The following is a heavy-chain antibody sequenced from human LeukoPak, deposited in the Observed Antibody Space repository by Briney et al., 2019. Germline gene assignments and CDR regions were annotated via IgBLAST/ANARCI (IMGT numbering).Heavy chain of an antibody. CDR1: GFTFSSYN. CDR2: ISSSSSTI. Sequence: PGGSLRLSCAASGFTFSSYNMNSVRQAPGKGLEWVSYISSSSSTIYYADSVKGRFTISRDNAKNSLYLQMNSLRDEDTAVYYCAREYSSSSGSVSDYWGQGTLVTVSS. J-gene: IGHJ4*02. CDR3: AREYSSSSGSVSDY. V-gene: IGHV3-48*02. D-gene: IGHD6-6*01.